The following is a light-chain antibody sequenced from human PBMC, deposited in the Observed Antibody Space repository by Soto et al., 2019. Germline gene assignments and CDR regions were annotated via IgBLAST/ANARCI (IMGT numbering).Light chain of an antibody. CDR1: SSDVGGYNY. Sequence: QSVLTQPASVSGSPGQSITISCTGTSSDVGGYNYVSWYQQHPGKAPKLMIYDVSNRPSGVSNRFSGSKSGNTASLTISGLQAEDESYYYCSSYTSSTTLPYVFGTGTNVTV. V-gene: IGLV2-14*01. CDR2: DVS. CDR3: SSYTSSTTLPYV. J-gene: IGLJ1*01.